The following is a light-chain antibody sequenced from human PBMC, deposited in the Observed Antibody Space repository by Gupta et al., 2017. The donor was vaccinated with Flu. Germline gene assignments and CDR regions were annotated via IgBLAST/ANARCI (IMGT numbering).Light chain of an antibody. CDR1: NIGNHY. V-gene: IGLV1-47*01. J-gene: IGLJ3*02. CDR2: RDI. CDR3: AAWDDSLRGGV. Sequence: NIGNHYAYWFQQLSGPAPKLLINRDIQRPSGVPDRFSASKSGTSASLAISGLRSEDEADYYCAAWDDSLRGGVFGGGTRLTV.